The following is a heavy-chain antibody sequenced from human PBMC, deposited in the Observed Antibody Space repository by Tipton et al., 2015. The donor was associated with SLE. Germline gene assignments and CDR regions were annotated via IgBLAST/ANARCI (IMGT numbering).Heavy chain of an antibody. CDR1: GFTVSSNY. J-gene: IGHJ3*02. CDR2: IYSGGST. D-gene: IGHD2-21*02. V-gene: IGHV3-53*05. Sequence: SLRLSCAASGFTVSSNYMSWVRQAPGKGLEWVSVIYSGGSTYYADSVKGRFTISRDNSKNTLYLQMNSLRAEDTAVYYCARVQTSVTAPHSFDIWGQGTMVTVSS. CDR3: ARVQTSVTAPHSFDI.